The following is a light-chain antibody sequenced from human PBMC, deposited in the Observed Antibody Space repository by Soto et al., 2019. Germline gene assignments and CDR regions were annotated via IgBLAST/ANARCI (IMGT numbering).Light chain of an antibody. CDR1: SSDVGGYNY. Sequence: QSVLTQPASVSGSPGQPITISCTGTSSDVGGYNYVSWYQQHPGKAPKLMIYDVSNRPSGVSNRFSGSKSGNTASLTISGLQAEDEADYYCSSYTSSSTLDVFRPGTKVTVL. V-gene: IGLV2-14*01. J-gene: IGLJ1*01. CDR3: SSYTSSSTLDV. CDR2: DVS.